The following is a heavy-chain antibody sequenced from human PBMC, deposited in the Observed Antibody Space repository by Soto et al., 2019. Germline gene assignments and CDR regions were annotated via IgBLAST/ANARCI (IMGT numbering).Heavy chain of an antibody. V-gene: IGHV4-39*01. Sequence: SETLSLTCTVSGGSISSSSYYWGWIRQPPGKGLEWIGSIYYSGSTYYNPSLKSRVTISVDTSKNQFSLKLSSVTAADTAVYYCARGMRGYSYGRPYYYYYMDVWGKGTTVTVSS. CDR1: GGSISSSSYY. CDR2: IYYSGST. J-gene: IGHJ6*03. CDR3: ARGMRGYSYGRPYYYYYMDV. D-gene: IGHD5-18*01.